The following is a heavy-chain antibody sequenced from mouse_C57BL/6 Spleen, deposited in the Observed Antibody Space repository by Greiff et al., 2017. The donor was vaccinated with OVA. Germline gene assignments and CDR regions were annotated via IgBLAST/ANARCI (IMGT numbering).Heavy chain of an antibody. J-gene: IGHJ4*01. Sequence: QVQLKQPGAELVMPGASVKLSCKASGYTFTSYWMHWVKQRPGQGLEWIGEIDPSDSYTNYNQKFKGKSTLTVDKSSSTAYMQLSSLTSEDSAVYYCAKEGARLLSDAMDYWGQGTSGTVSS. D-gene: IGHD1-1*01. CDR2: IDPSDSYT. CDR1: GYTFTSYW. CDR3: AKEGARLLSDAMDY. V-gene: IGHV1-69*01.